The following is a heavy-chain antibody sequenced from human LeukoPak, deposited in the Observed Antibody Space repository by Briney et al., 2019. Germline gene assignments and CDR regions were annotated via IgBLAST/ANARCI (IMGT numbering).Heavy chain of an antibody. V-gene: IGHV4-31*03. Sequence: PSQTLSLTCTVSGGSISSGGYYWSWIRQHPGKGLEWIGYIYYSGSTYYNPSLKSRVTISVDTSKNQFSLKLSSVTAADTAVYYCAPGLGYCISSSCYGYNWFDPWGQGTLVTVSS. J-gene: IGHJ5*02. D-gene: IGHD2-2*01. CDR2: IYYSGST. CDR1: GGSISSGGYY. CDR3: APGLGYCISSSCYGYNWFDP.